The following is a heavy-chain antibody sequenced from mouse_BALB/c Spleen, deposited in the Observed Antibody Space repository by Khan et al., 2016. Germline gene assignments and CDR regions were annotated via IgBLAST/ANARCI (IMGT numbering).Heavy chain of an antibody. CDR2: IKPDSSTI. V-gene: IGHV4-1*02. Sequence: EVKLLESGGGLVQPGGSLKLSCAASGFDFSRYWMSWVRQAPGKGLEWIGEIKPDSSTINYTPSLKDRFIISRDNAKNTLYLQMRKVRSEDTVLYYCARAGYYGYLVNWGQGTLVTVSA. D-gene: IGHD1-1*01. CDR3: ARAGYYGYLVN. CDR1: GFDFSRYW. J-gene: IGHJ3*01.